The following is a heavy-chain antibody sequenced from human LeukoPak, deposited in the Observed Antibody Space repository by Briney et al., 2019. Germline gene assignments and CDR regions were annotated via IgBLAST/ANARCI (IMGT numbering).Heavy chain of an antibody. CDR3: ARGRVDIVATTLGY. CDR2: IIPIFGTA. Sequence: GASVKVSCKASGGTFSSYAISWVRQAPGQGLEWMGGIIPIFGTANYAEKFQGRVTITADESTSTAYMELSSLRSEDTAVYYCARGRVDIVATTLGYWGQGTLVTVSS. D-gene: IGHD5-12*01. J-gene: IGHJ4*02. V-gene: IGHV1-69*13. CDR1: GGTFSSYA.